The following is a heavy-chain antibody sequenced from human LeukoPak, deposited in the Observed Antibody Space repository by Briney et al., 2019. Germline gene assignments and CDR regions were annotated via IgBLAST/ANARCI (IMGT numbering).Heavy chain of an antibody. J-gene: IGHJ4*02. V-gene: IGHV3-23*01. CDR1: GFTFSSYA. CDR3: AKYRTVGAPSAFDY. D-gene: IGHD1-26*01. Sequence: PGGSLRLSCAASGFTFSSYAMSWVRQAPGKGLEWVSSISGSGGSTFYADSVKGRFTISRDNSRNTLYLQMNGLRAEDTAVYYCAKYRTVGAPSAFDYWGQGTLVTVSS. CDR2: ISGSGGST.